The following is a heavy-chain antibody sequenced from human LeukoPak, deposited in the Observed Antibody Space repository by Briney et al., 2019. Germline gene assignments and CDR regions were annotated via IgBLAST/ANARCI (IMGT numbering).Heavy chain of an antibody. CDR2: IYSGGST. J-gene: IGHJ4*02. CDR1: GFTVSSNY. D-gene: IGHD4-23*01. CDR3: ARGTVVNGDY. Sequence: GGFLRLSCAASGFTVSSNYMSWVRQAPGKGLEWVSIIYSGGSTYYADSVKGRFTISRDNSKNTVYLQMNSLRAEDTAVYSCARGTVVNGDYWGQGTLVTVSS. V-gene: IGHV3-53*01.